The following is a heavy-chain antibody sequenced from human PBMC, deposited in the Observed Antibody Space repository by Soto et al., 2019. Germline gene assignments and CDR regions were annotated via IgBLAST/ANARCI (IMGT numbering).Heavy chain of an antibody. Sequence: QEQLLQSGAEVKKPGASVTVSCKASGYTFLIYFVHWVRQAPGQGLELMGIINPGSGTTTYSHQYQGRVIMTSDTTRNTVHMAMTSLTSEDTAVYFCAREKIIDGSGRSHSYGMDVWGQGTAVRVSS. CDR1: GYTFLIYF. CDR2: INPGSGTT. CDR3: AREKIIDGSGRSHSYGMDV. J-gene: IGHJ6*02. D-gene: IGHD3-10*01. V-gene: IGHV1-46*01.